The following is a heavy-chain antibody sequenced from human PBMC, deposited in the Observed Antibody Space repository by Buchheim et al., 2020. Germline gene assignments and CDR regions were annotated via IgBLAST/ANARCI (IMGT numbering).Heavy chain of an antibody. J-gene: IGHJ4*02. Sequence: EVQLLESGGALVQPGGSLRLSCEASGFIFPNYAMSWVRQAPGKGLEWVSAISGSGAGPYYGDSVKGRFTISRDNSRDTLFLQMDSLKDEDTALYYCVRSRGNTYPNEADYWGQGTL. D-gene: IGHD1-1*01. V-gene: IGHV3-23*01. CDR2: ISGSGAGP. CDR3: VRSRGNTYPNEADY. CDR1: GFIFPNYA.